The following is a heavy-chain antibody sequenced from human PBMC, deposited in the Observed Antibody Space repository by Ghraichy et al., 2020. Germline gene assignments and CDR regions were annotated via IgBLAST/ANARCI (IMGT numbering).Heavy chain of an antibody. Sequence: ASVKVSCKASGYTFTSYGISWVRQAPGQGLEWMGWISAYNGNTNYAQKLQGRVTMTTDTSTSTAYMELRSLRSDDTAVYYCARVPPLGYDILTGYSPFDYWGQGTLVTVSS. J-gene: IGHJ4*02. D-gene: IGHD3-9*01. CDR3: ARVPPLGYDILTGYSPFDY. V-gene: IGHV1-18*01. CDR1: GYTFTSYG. CDR2: ISAYNGNT.